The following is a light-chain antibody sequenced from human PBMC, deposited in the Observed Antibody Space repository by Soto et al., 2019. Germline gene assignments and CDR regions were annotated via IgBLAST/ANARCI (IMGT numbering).Light chain of an antibody. CDR3: QQCYTTPRT. V-gene: IGKV1-39*01. Sequence: EIQMTQSPSSLSASVGARVTITCRASQSIKTYLNWYQQKPGNAPRLLIYDASSLQSGVPSPFSGTGSGTDFTLTISSLQPEDFATYYGQQCYTTPRTFGQGTRLEI. CDR2: DAS. CDR1: QSIKTY. J-gene: IGKJ5*01.